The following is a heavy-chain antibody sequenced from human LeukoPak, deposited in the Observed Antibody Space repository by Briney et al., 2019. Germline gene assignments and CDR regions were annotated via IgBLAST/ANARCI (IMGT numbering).Heavy chain of an antibody. V-gene: IGHV3-30*18. CDR3: AKVRGTKRIAAAGHFDY. CDR2: ISYDGSNK. CDR1: GFTFSSYG. Sequence: RSGGSLRLSCAASGFTFSSYGMHWVRQAPGKGLEWVAVISYDGSNKYYADSVKGRFTISRDNSKNTLYLQMNSLRAEDTAVYYCAKVRGTKRIAAAGHFDYWGQGTLVTVSS. D-gene: IGHD6-13*01. J-gene: IGHJ4*02.